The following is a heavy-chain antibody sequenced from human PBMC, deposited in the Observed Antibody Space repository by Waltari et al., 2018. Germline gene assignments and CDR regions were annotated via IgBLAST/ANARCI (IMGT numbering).Heavy chain of an antibody. CDR1: GYSFTSYW. D-gene: IGHD3-9*01. J-gene: IGHJ6*02. V-gene: IGHV5-51*01. Sequence: EVQLVQSGAEVKKPGESLKISCKGSGYSFTSYWIGWVRQMPGKGLEWVGIIYPGDTDTRYSPSFQGQVTISADKSISTAYLQWSSLKASDTAMYYCARHIRYFDWSPAYGMDVWGQGTTVTVSS. CDR2: IYPGDTDT. CDR3: ARHIRYFDWSPAYGMDV.